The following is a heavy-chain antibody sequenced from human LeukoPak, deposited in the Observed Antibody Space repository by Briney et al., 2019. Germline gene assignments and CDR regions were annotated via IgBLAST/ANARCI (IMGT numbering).Heavy chain of an antibody. CDR1: GGSLISTDHH. CDR2: MSHSGTT. J-gene: IGHJ4*02. CDR3: ARDRREYSSSSGAAFDY. V-gene: IGHV4-39*07. D-gene: IGHD6-6*01. Sequence: SETLSLTCVVSGGSLISTDHHWGWIRQPPGKGLEWIGSMSHSGTTYYNPSLMSRVTISVDTSKNQFSLKLSSVTAADTAVYYCARDRREYSSSSGAAFDYWGQGTLVTVSS.